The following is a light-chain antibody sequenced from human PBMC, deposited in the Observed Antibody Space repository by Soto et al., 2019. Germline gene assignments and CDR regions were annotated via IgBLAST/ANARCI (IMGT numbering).Light chain of an antibody. CDR3: CSYAGSSTFHVV. Sequence: QSALTQPASVSGSPGQSITISCTGTSSDVGSYNLVSWYQQHPGKAPKLMIYEGSKRPSGVSNRFSGSKSGNTAYLTISGLQAEDEADYYCCSYAGSSTFHVVFGGGTKLTVL. J-gene: IGLJ2*01. CDR2: EGS. V-gene: IGLV2-23*03. CDR1: SSDVGSYNL.